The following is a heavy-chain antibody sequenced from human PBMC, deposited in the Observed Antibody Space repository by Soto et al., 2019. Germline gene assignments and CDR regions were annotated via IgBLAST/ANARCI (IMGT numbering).Heavy chain of an antibody. CDR3: ARGRSNRGGYSPVFAS. J-gene: IGHJ4*02. CDR2: ISGNGGNT. Sequence: EVQLVESGGGLVQPGGSLRLSCAASGFTFSSYAMHWVRQAPGKGLEFVSAISGNGGNTHYANSVRGRFTISRANSKNTLYLQMGGLRADDMAVYYCARGRSNRGGYSPVFASWGQGTLVTVSS. CDR1: GFTFSSYA. V-gene: IGHV3-64*01. D-gene: IGHD2-15*01.